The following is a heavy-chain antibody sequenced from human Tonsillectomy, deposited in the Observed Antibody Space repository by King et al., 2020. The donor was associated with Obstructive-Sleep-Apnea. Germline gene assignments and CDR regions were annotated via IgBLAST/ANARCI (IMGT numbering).Heavy chain of an antibody. Sequence: QLVQSGVEVKKPGASVKVSCKASGYTFTSYGITWVRLAPGQGLEWMGWISVYNGDTKYAQKFQGRVTMTTDTSTNTAYLGLRSLGSDDTAVYYCARYAYAAVGSTDYFDYWGQGTLVTVSS. CDR1: GYTFTSYG. CDR3: ARYAYAAVGSTDYFDY. V-gene: IGHV1-18*04. D-gene: IGHD6-13*01. J-gene: IGHJ4*02. CDR2: ISVYNGDT.